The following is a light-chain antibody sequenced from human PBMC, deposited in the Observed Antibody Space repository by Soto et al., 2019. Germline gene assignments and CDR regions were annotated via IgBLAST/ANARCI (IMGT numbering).Light chain of an antibody. CDR1: QSVLYSSNNKNY. Sequence: DIVMTQSPDSLAVSLGERATINCKSSQSVLYSSNNKNYLAWYQQKPRQPPKLLIYWASTRESGVPDRFSGSGSGTDFTLTISSLQAEDVAGYYCQQHYSSPPTFGGGTKVEIK. CDR3: QQHYSSPPT. CDR2: WAS. V-gene: IGKV4-1*01. J-gene: IGKJ4*01.